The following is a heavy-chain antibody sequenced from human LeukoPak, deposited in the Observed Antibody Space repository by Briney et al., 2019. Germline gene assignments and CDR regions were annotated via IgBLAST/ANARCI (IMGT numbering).Heavy chain of an antibody. J-gene: IGHJ4*02. CDR3: ARDRDYHLNY. CDR2: IWSDGGLK. CDR1: GFTFSSYG. Sequence: QSGGPLRLSCAASGFTFSSYGMHWVRQAPGKGLEGVAVIWSDGGLKYYADSVKGRFTISRDNSKNTLYLQMNSLRAEDTAVFYCARDRDYHLNYWGQGTLVTVSS. V-gene: IGHV3-33*01. D-gene: IGHD3-16*01.